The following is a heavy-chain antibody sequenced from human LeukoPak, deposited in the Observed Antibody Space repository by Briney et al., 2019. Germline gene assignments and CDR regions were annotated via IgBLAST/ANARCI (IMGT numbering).Heavy chain of an antibody. Sequence: GGSLRLSCAASGFSFRDYYMSWIRQAPGKGLEWISYISTDSVYTNYAGPVKGRSTISRDNAKNSLYLQLNSLRAEDTAVYYCARESHGTGDQWGQGTLVTVSS. V-gene: IGHV3-11*05. J-gene: IGHJ4*02. D-gene: IGHD3-10*01. CDR2: ISTDSVYT. CDR3: ARESHGTGDQ. CDR1: GFSFRDYY.